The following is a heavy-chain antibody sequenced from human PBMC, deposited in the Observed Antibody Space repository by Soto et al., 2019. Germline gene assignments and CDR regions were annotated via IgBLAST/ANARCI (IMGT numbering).Heavy chain of an antibody. CDR3: ARPNPYSSSWDPPGGFNGMDV. Sequence: GVSLRLSCAASGFTFSSYSMNWVRQAPGKGLEWVSSISSSSSYIYYADSVKGRFTISRDNAKNSLYLQMNSLRAEDTAVYYCARPNPYSSSWDPPGGFNGMDVWGQGTTVTVSS. D-gene: IGHD6-13*01. J-gene: IGHJ6*02. CDR2: ISSSSSYI. CDR1: GFTFSSYS. V-gene: IGHV3-21*01.